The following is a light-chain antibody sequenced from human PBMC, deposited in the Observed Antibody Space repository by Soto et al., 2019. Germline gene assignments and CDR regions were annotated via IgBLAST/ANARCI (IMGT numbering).Light chain of an antibody. CDR2: GDN. Sequence: QSVLTQPPSVSGAPGQRVTISCTGSSSNIGAGYAVHWYQQVLGSAPRLLPSGDNTRPSGVPDRFSGSRSGTSASLAITGLQAEDEADYYCQTFDSSLTISWVFGGGTKLTVL. CDR3: QTFDSSLTISWV. J-gene: IGLJ3*02. V-gene: IGLV1-40*01. CDR1: SSNIGAGYA.